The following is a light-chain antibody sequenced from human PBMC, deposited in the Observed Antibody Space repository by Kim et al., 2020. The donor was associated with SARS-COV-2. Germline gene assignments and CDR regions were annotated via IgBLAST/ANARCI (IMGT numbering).Light chain of an antibody. CDR1: SVRSYY. Sequence: ALGQTVRITCHGDSVRSYYVSWYQQKPGQAPVLVIYGKNNRPSGIPDRFSGSSSGNTASLTITGAQAEDEADYYCNSRDSSGNHVVFGGGTQLTVL. CDR3: NSRDSSGNHVV. CDR2: GKN. J-gene: IGLJ2*01. V-gene: IGLV3-19*01.